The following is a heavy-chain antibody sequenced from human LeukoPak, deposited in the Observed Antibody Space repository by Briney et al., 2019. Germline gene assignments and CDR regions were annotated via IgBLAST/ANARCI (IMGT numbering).Heavy chain of an antibody. CDR2: ISSSGSTI. D-gene: IGHD2-15*01. V-gene: IGHV3-48*03. J-gene: IGHJ3*02. CDR3: ARVVGARGAFDI. CDR1: GFTFSSYE. Sequence: GGSLRLSCAASGFTFSSYEMNWVRQAPGKGLEWVSYISSSGSTIYYADSVKGRFTISRDNAKNSLYLQMNSLRAEDTAVYYCARVVGARGAFDIRGQGTMVTVSS.